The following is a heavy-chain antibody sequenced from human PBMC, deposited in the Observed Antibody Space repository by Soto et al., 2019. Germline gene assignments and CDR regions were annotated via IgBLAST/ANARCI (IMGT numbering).Heavy chain of an antibody. CDR3: ARPSRYCTNGVCYTWVDY. CDR2: IYYSGST. CDR1: GGSISSSSYY. J-gene: IGHJ4*02. V-gene: IGHV4-39*01. Sequence: QLQLQESGPGLVKPSETLSLTCTVSGGSISSSSYYWGWIRQPPGKGLEWIGSIYYSGSTYYNPSLKSRVTLSVDTSKNQFSLKLSSVTAADTAVYYCARPSRYCTNGVCYTWVDYWGQGTLVTVSS. D-gene: IGHD2-8*01.